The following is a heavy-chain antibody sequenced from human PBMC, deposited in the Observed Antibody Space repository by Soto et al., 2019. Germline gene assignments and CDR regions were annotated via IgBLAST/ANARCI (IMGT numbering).Heavy chain of an antibody. D-gene: IGHD2-2*02. CDR1: GYTFTSYG. J-gene: IGHJ4*02. CDR2: IITYNGNT. V-gene: IGHV1-18*04. CDR3: ARDPDCSSTSCYTDFDY. Sequence: GASVKVSCKASGYTFTSYGISWVRQAPGQGLEWMGWIITYNGNTNYAQKLQGRVTMTTDTSTSTAYMELRSLRSDDTAVYYCARDPDCSSTSCYTDFDYWGQGTLVTVSS.